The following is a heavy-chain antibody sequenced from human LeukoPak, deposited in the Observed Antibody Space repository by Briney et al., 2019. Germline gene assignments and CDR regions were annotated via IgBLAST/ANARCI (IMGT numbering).Heavy chain of an antibody. V-gene: IGHV1-69*05. D-gene: IGHD6-19*01. CDR2: IIPIFGTA. CDR1: GGTFSSYA. J-gene: IGHJ4*02. Sequence: GASVKVSCKASGGTFSSYAISWVRQAPGQGLEWMGGIIPIFGTANYAQKFQGRVTMTRDMSTTTDYMELSSLRSEDTAVYYCARGPGIAVAGIIDYWGQGTLVTVSS. CDR3: ARGPGIAVAGIIDY.